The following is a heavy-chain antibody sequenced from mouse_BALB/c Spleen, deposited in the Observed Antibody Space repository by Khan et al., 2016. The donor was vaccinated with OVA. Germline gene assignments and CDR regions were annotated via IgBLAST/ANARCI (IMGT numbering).Heavy chain of an antibody. CDR2: INPSSGFT. Sequence: VQLQQSGAELARPGASVKMSCKASGYTFTSNTMHWVKQRPGQGLEWIGYINPSSGFTNFNQKFKDKATLTADTSSSTAYMQLRSLTSEDSAVFYCARRTTVYAMDYWGQGTSVTVSS. V-gene: IGHV1-4*01. D-gene: IGHD1-1*01. CDR1: GYTFTSNT. CDR3: ARRTTVYAMDY. J-gene: IGHJ4*01.